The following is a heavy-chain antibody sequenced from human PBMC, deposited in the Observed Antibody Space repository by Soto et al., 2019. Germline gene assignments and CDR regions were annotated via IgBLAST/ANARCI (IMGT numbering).Heavy chain of an antibody. CDR2: VYRTGTA. J-gene: IGHJ6*02. D-gene: IGHD6-6*01. Sequence: QVQLQESGPGLVKPSGTLSLTCAVSGDSISSTNWWSWVRQPPGKALEWIGQVYRTGTANYNPSLKSRVTISLDKSKNKFSLHLNSVNAADTAVYYCARVLKYYYNALDVWGQGTTVTVSS. CDR1: GDSISSTNW. CDR3: ARVLKYYYNALDV. V-gene: IGHV4-4*02.